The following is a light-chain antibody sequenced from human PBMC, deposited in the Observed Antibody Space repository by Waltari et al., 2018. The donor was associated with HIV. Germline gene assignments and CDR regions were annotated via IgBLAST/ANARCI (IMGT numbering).Light chain of an antibody. Sequence: QSVLTQPPSVSRAPGQRVTISCTGSSPNIRAGYASYWYQQLPGTAPQLLIYGNSNRPSGVPDRFAGSKSGTSASLAITWLQAEDEADYYCQSYDSSLSGVVFGGGTKLTVL. J-gene: IGLJ2*01. CDR1: SPNIRAGYA. V-gene: IGLV1-40*01. CDR3: QSYDSSLSGVV. CDR2: GNS.